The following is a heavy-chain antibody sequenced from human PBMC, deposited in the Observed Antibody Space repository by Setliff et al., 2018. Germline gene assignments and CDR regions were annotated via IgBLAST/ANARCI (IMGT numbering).Heavy chain of an antibody. J-gene: IGHJ3*02. CDR3: ARDASASDGRNAFDI. CDR2: IYFGGNT. CDR1: GGSISDNGYF. V-gene: IGHV4-39*07. D-gene: IGHD1-26*01. Sequence: SETLSLTCTVPGGSISDNGYFWGWVRQPPGKGLEWIGNIYFGGNTYFNPSFKSRVTMSIDTSNSQFSLKLSSVTAADTAIYYCARDASASDGRNAFDIWGQGTMGTVS.